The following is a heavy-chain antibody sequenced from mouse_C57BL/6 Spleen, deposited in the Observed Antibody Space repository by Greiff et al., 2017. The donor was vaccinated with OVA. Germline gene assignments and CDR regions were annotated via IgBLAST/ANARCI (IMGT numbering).Heavy chain of an antibody. Sequence: QVQLQQPGAELVRPGSSVKLSCKASGYTFTSYWMHWVKQRPIQGLEWIGNIDPSDSETHYNQKFKDKATLTVDKSSSTAYMQLSSLTSEDSAVYYCAREEGLDSSGSSDYWGQGTTLTVSS. V-gene: IGHV1-52*01. CDR1: GYTFTSYW. CDR2: IDPSDSET. J-gene: IGHJ2*01. D-gene: IGHD3-2*02. CDR3: AREEGLDSSGSSDY.